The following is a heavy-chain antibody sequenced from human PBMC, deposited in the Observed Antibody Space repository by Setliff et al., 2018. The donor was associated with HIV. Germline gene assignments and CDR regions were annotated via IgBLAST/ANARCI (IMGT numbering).Heavy chain of an antibody. D-gene: IGHD3-9*01. V-gene: IGHV3-23*01. Sequence: GGSLRLSCVTSGFTFTNYGMTWVRQAPGEGLEYVSAISGSGGITYYADSVKGRFTLSRDNAKNSLYLQMNSLRAEDTAVYYCARVQYDILTGYPDFWGQGTLVTVSS. CDR3: ARVQYDILTGYPDF. CDR1: GFTFTNYG. CDR2: ISGSGGIT. J-gene: IGHJ4*02.